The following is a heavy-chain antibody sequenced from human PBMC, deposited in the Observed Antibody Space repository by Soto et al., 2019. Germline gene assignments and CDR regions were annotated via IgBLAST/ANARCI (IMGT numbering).Heavy chain of an antibody. CDR2: IPYSGNT. CDR1: GGSLSSGSYY. Sequence: QLQLQESGPGLVKPSGTLTLTCTVSGGSLSSGSYYWGWIRQPPGKGLEWIGSIPYSGNTYYNPSLKTRVSLSVDASKNEFSLKLSSVTAADTAVYYCARPFAAQTVAGFDSWGQGTLVTVSS. J-gene: IGHJ4*02. CDR3: ARPFAAQTVAGFDS. D-gene: IGHD6-19*01. V-gene: IGHV4-39*01.